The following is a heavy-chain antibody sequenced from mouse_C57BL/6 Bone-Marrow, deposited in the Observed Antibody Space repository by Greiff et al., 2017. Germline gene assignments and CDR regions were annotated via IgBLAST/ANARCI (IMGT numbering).Heavy chain of an antibody. CDR3: ARSPICYGTPFAG. J-gene: IGHJ3*01. CDR2: IYPRSGNT. Sequence: QVQLQQSGAELARPGASVKLSCKASGYTFTSYGISWVKQRTGQGLEWIGEIYPRSGNTYYNEKFKGKATLTADKSSSTAYMELRSLTSDDSAVYFCARSPICYGTPFAGWGTGTLVTVSA. D-gene: IGHD2-1*01. CDR1: GYTFTSYG. V-gene: IGHV1-81*01.